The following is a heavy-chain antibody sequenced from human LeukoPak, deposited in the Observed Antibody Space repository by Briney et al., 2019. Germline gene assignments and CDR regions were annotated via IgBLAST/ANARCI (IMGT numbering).Heavy chain of an antibody. V-gene: IGHV4-34*01. D-gene: IGHD1-20*01. Sequence: SETLSLTCAVYGGSFSGNFWSWVGQTPGKGLEWIRQINHSGSTNYTPSLTSRLTISVATSKNQFSLRLTSVTAADTAVFYCARGGIAGFDYWGQGALVTVSS. J-gene: IGHJ4*02. CDR3: ARGGIAGFDY. CDR2: INHSGST. CDR1: GGSFSGNF.